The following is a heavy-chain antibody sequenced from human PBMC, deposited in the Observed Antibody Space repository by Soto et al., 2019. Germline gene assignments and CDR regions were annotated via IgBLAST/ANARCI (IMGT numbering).Heavy chain of an antibody. V-gene: IGHV4-34*01. J-gene: IGHJ6*02. Sequence: LSLTFAVYGGSFSGYYWSWIRQPPGKGLEWIGKINHSGSTNYNPSLKSRVTISVDTSKNQFSLKLSSVTAADTAVYYCARNGSYYDFWSGYYFGGGMDVWGQGTTVTVSS. CDR2: INHSGST. D-gene: IGHD3-3*01. CDR1: GGSFSGYY. CDR3: ARNGSYYDFWSGYYFGGGMDV.